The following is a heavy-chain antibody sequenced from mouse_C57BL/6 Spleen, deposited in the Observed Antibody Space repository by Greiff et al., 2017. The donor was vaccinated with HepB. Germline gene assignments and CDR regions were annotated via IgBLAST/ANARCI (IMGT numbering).Heavy chain of an antibody. D-gene: IGHD1-1*02. CDR3: TTGSKTWFAY. CDR2: IDPENGDT. J-gene: IGHJ3*01. CDR1: GFNIKDDY. Sequence: EVQLQQSGAELVRPGASVKLSCTASGFNIKDDYMHWVKHRPEQGLEWIGWIDPENGDTEYDSKFQGKATISADTSSNAAYLQLSSLTSKDTAVYYCTTGSKTWFAYWGQGTLVTVSP. V-gene: IGHV14-4*01.